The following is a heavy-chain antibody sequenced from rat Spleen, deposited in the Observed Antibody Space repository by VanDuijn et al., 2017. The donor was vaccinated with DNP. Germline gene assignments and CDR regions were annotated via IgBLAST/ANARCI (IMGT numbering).Heavy chain of an antibody. CDR3: ARNNYYAMDA. V-gene: IGHV4-2*01. Sequence: EVQLVESGGGLVQPGRSLKLSCAASGFNFNDYWMGWVRQAPGKGLEWIGEINKDSSIINYTPSLKDKFTISRDNAQNTLYLQMSKLGSEDTAIYYCARNNYYAMDAWGQGTSVTVSS. D-gene: IGHD1-10*01. J-gene: IGHJ4*01. CDR2: INKDSSII. CDR1: GFNFNDYW.